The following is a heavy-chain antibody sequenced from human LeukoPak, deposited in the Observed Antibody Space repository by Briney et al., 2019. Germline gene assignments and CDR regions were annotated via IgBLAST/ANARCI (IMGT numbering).Heavy chain of an antibody. CDR2: IYYSGST. D-gene: IGHD2-15*01. Sequence: PSETLSLTCTVSGGSISRSRYYWGWIRQPPGKGLEWIGSIYYSGSTYYNPSLKSRVTTSVDTSKNQFSLKLSSVTAADTAVYYCAILPGYCSGGSCSIRDWGQGTLVTVSS. CDR1: GGSISRSRYY. V-gene: IGHV4-39*07. CDR3: AILPGYCSGGSCSIRD. J-gene: IGHJ4*02.